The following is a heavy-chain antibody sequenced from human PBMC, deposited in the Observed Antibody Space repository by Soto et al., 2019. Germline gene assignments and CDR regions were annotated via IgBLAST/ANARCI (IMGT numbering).Heavy chain of an antibody. J-gene: IGHJ4*02. CDR3: ERVVAAAGRLYYIDY. D-gene: IGHD6-13*01. V-gene: IGHV4-39*01. Sequence: PSETLSLTCTVSGGSVSSSSYYWGWIRQPPGKGLEWIGSSMYYSGRTYYNPSLESRLTVSIDTSKNQFSLRLSSVTAADTAVYYCERVVAAAGRLYYIDYWGQGALVTVS. CDR2: SMYYSGRT. CDR1: GGSVSSSSYY.